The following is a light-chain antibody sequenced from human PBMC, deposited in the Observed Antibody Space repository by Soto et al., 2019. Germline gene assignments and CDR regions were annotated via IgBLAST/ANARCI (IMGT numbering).Light chain of an antibody. CDR2: DVS. CDR1: SSDVGGYNY. V-gene: IGLV2-14*01. CDR3: GSYTSSSTLV. Sequence: QSALTQPASVSGSPGQSIAISCTGTSSDVGGYNYVSWYQQHPGKAPKLMMYDVSNRPSGVSNRFSGSKSGNTASLTISGLQAEDEADYYCGSYTSSSTLVFGGGTKLTVL. J-gene: IGLJ2*01.